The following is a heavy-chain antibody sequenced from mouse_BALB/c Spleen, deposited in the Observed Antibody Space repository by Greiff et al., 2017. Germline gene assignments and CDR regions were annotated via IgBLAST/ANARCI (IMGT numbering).Heavy chain of an antibody. D-gene: IGHD2-14*01. CDR3: ARSDRYDAWFAY. CDR2: INPGSGGT. CDR1: GYAFTNYL. V-gene: IGHV1-54*01. J-gene: IGHJ3*01. Sequence: VQLQQSGAELVRPGTSVKVSCKASGYAFTNYLIEWVKQRPGQGLEWIGVINPGSGGTNYNEKFKGKATLTADKSSSTAYMQLSSLTSDDSAVYCCARSDRYDAWFAYWGQGTLVTVSA.